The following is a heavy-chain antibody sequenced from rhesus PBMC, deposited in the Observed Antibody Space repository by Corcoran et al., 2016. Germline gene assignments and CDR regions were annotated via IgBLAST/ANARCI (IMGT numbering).Heavy chain of an antibody. Sequence: QVQLQESGPGLLKPSETLSLTCAVSGGSLSAGSGWGWIRPPPGTGLEWIGNIYSTSGNTDYNSSLKSRATISTDTSKNQFSLKLSSVTAADTAVYYCARLGGSSGWYSFDYWGQGVLVTVSS. D-gene: IGHD6-31*01. CDR3: ARLGGSSGWYSFDY. CDR1: GGSLSAGSG. CDR2: IYSTSGNT. V-gene: IGHV4-76*01. J-gene: IGHJ4*01.